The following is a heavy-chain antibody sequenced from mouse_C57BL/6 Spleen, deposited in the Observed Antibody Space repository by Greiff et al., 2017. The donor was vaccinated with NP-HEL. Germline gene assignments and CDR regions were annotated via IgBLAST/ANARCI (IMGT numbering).Heavy chain of an antibody. J-gene: IGHJ3*01. CDR3: ARPIYYSKEAWFAY. CDR2: INPSTGGT. Sequence: VQLQQSGPELVKPGASVKISCKASGYSFTGYYMNWVKQSPEKSLEWIGEINPSTGGTTYNQKFKAKATLTVDKSSSTAYMQLKSLTSEDSAVYYCARPIYYSKEAWFAYWGQGTLVTVSA. V-gene: IGHV1-42*01. CDR1: GYSFTGYY. D-gene: IGHD2-5*01.